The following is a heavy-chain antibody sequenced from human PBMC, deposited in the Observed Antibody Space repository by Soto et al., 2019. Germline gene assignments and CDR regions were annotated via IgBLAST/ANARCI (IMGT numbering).Heavy chain of an antibody. D-gene: IGHD2-2*01. CDR3: ATDRGTSPFDY. V-gene: IGHV3-33*01. CDR1: GLIFTNYG. Sequence: QVQLVESGGGVVQPGTSLRLSCAASGLIFTNYGMHWVRQAPGKGLEWVAVIWHDGNTKFYADSVKGRFTISRDDSKNALYLQMNSLRAEDTAVYHCATDRGTSPFDYWGQGTLVTGSS. J-gene: IGHJ4*02. CDR2: IWHDGNTK.